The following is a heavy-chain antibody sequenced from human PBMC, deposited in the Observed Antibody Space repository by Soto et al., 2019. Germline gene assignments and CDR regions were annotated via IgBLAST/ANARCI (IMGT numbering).Heavy chain of an antibody. CDR1: GYTFTSYA. V-gene: IGHV1-3*01. Sequence: ASVKGSCKASGYTFTSYAMHWVRQAPGQRLEWMGWINPAYGTTNYAQKFQGRVTITADESMTTAYMELRGLRSEDTAVYYCVRGPDYEGYFDYWGQGTLVTVSS. CDR2: INPAYGTT. J-gene: IGHJ4*02. CDR3: VRGPDYEGYFDY. D-gene: IGHD3-22*01.